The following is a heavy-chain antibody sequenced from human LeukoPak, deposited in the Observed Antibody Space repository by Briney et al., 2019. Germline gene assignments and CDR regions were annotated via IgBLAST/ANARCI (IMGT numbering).Heavy chain of an antibody. J-gene: IGHJ4*02. V-gene: IGHV3-7*01. Sequence: GGSLRLSCATSGFNFNSKWMTWVRQAPGKGLEWVANINQDGSEKYHGDSVKGRFTISRDNAKSALFLEMSSLRAEDTAVYYCADPPSDFWGQGTLVAVSS. CDR3: ADPPSDF. CDR2: INQDGSEK. CDR1: GFNFNSKW.